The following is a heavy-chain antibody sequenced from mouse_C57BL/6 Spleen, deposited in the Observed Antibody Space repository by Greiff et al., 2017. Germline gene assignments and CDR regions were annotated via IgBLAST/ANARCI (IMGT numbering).Heavy chain of an antibody. CDR3: GRRTSLYDAMDY. V-gene: IGHV5-17*01. Sequence: EVKVVESGGGLVQPGGSLKLSCAASGFTFSDYGMHWVRQAPEKGLEWVAYISSGSSTIYSADTVKGRFTISRDNAKYTMFLQMTRLRSEDTAMYCCGRRTSLYDAMDYWGQGTSVTVSA. D-gene: IGHD6-2*01. J-gene: IGHJ4*01. CDR1: GFTFSDYG. CDR2: ISSGSSTI.